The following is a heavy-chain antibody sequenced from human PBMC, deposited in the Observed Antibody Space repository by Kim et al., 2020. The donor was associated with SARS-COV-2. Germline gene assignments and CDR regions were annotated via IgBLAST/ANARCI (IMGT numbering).Heavy chain of an antibody. CDR2: INHSGST. Sequence: SETLSLTCAVYGGSFSGYYWSWIRQPPGKGLEWIEEINHSGSTNYNPSLKSRVTISVDTSKNQFSLKLSSVTAADTAVYYCARGSGSSSWYLDYYYYGMDVWGQGTTVTVSS. D-gene: IGHD6-13*01. V-gene: IGHV4-34*01. J-gene: IGHJ6*02. CDR3: ARGSGSSSWYLDYYYYGMDV. CDR1: GGSFSGYY.